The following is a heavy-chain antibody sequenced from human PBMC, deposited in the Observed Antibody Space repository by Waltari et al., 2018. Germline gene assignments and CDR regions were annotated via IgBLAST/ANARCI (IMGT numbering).Heavy chain of an antibody. V-gene: IGHV3-7*01. CDR2: IKQDGSGK. CDR3: ASGRAALCY. Sequence: EVQLVESGGGLVQPGGSLRLSCAASGFTFSSDWMSWVRQAPGKGLEWVANIKQDGSGKYYVDSVNGRFTISRDNAKNALYLQMNSLRAEDTAVYYCASGRAALCYWGQGTTVTVSS. D-gene: IGHD6-13*01. J-gene: IGHJ6*02. CDR1: GFTFSSDW.